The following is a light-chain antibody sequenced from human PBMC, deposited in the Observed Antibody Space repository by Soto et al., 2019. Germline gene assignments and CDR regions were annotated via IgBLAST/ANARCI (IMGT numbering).Light chain of an antibody. Sequence: DIQMTQSPSTLSASVGDRVTITCRASQNINSWLAWYQQKPGKAPKLLIHKASSLQSGVPSRFSGSGSGTEFTLTISSLDPDDIANYYCQQYNGYGRFGQGTKVEIK. CDR1: QNINSW. J-gene: IGKJ1*01. CDR3: QQYNGYGR. V-gene: IGKV1-5*03. CDR2: KAS.